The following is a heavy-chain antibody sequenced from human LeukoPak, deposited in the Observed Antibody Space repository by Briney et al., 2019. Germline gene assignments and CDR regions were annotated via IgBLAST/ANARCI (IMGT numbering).Heavy chain of an antibody. Sequence: GGSLRLSCAASGFTFSTFAMHWVRQAPGKGLEWVALILYDGSNKYYAESVKGRFSISRDNSKNMLYLQMNSLRPEDTAVYYCARDDSSGYYSGSLDYWGQGTLVTVSS. CDR1: GFTFSTFA. CDR3: ARDDSSGYYSGSLDY. D-gene: IGHD3-22*01. CDR2: ILYDGSNK. J-gene: IGHJ4*02. V-gene: IGHV3-30*04.